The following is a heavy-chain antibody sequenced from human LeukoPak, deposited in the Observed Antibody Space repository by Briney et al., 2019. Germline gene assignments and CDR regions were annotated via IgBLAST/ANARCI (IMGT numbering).Heavy chain of an antibody. CDR2: IYSGGST. V-gene: IGHV3-53*01. CDR3: ARGGSGSYPTYYFDY. D-gene: IGHD3-10*01. J-gene: IGHJ4*02. CDR1: GFTVSSNY. Sequence: PGGSLRLSCAASGFTVSSNYMSWVRQAPGKGLEWVSVIYSGGSTYYADSVKGRFTISRDNSKNTLYLQMNSLRAEDTAVYYCARGGSGSYPTYYFDYWGQGTWSPSPQ.